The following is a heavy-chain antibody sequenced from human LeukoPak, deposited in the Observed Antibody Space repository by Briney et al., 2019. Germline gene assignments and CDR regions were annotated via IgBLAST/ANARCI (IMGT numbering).Heavy chain of an antibody. V-gene: IGHV4-4*09. CDR1: GGSISNYY. CDR2: VYISGST. Sequence: SETLSLTCSASGGSISNYYWSWIRQPPGKGLEWIGYVYISGSTNYNPSLRSRVTIALDTSKRQFSLKLSSVTAADTALYYCARIPLGYSGAYYFDSWGQGTLVTVSS. J-gene: IGHJ4*02. CDR3: ARIPLGYSGAYYFDS. D-gene: IGHD5-12*01.